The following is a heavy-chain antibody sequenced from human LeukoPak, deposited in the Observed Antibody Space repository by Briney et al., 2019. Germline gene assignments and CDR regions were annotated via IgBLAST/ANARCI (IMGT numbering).Heavy chain of an antibody. Sequence: LSGGSLRLSCAASGFTFSSYSMNWVRQAPGKGLEWVSYISSSSSTIYYADSVKGRFTISRDNAKNSLYPQMNSLRAEDTAVYYCARDVGYYDILTGYYYYYGMDVWGQGTTVTVSS. J-gene: IGHJ6*02. D-gene: IGHD3-9*01. V-gene: IGHV3-48*01. CDR3: ARDVGYYDILTGYYYYYGMDV. CDR1: GFTFSSYS. CDR2: ISSSSSTI.